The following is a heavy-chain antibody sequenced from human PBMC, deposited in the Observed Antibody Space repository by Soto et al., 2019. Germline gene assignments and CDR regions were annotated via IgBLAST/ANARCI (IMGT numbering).Heavy chain of an antibody. Sequence: QVQLQESGPGLVKPSQTLSLTCTVSGGSISSGGYYWSWIRQHPGKGLEWIGYIYYSGSTYYNPSLKSRVTISVDTCKNQFSLKLSSVTAADTAVYYCARGAYGDLNWFDPWGQGTLVTVSS. D-gene: IGHD4-17*01. CDR1: GGSISSGGYY. CDR2: IYYSGST. J-gene: IGHJ5*02. CDR3: ARGAYGDLNWFDP. V-gene: IGHV4-31*03.